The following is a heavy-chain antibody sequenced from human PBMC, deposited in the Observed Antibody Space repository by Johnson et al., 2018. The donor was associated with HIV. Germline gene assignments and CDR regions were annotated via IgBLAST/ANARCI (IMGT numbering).Heavy chain of an antibody. D-gene: IGHD2-15*01. CDR1: GFTFSRYW. Sequence: VQVVESGGGLVQPGGSLRLSCAASGFTFSRYWMSWVRQAPGKGLEWVANIKQDGSEKYYVDSVKGRFTISRDNSKNTLYLQMNSLRAEDTAVYYCAREVGAPVGYCSGGSCSGAFDIWGQGTMVTVSS. J-gene: IGHJ3*02. V-gene: IGHV3-7*01. CDR2: IKQDGSEK. CDR3: AREVGAPVGYCSGGSCSGAFDI.